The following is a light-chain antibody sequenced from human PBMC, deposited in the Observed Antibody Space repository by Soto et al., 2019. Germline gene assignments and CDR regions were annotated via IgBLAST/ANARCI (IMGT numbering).Light chain of an antibody. V-gene: IGKV3-15*01. CDR2: GAA. Sequence: DIVLTQSPGTLSLSPGESATLSCRASQTVDSNFLAWYQQKPGQAPRLLIYGAATRATGIPARFSGSGSGTDFTLTISSVQSEDFAVYYCQQYDNWPAVGQGTIVDIK. CDR3: QQYDNWPA. J-gene: IGKJ1*01. CDR1: QTVDSN.